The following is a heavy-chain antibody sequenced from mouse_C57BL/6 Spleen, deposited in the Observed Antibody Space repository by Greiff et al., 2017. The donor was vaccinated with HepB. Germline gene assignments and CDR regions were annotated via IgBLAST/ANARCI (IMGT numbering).Heavy chain of an antibody. CDR2: IRNKANGYTT. V-gene: IGHV7-3*01. Sequence: EVNVVESGGGLVQPGGSLSLSCAASGFTFTDYYMSWVRQPPGKALEWLGFIRNKANGYTTEYSASVKGRFTISRDNSQSILYLQMNALRAEDSATYYCARYSYAPDYWGQGTTLTVSS. J-gene: IGHJ2*01. D-gene: IGHD6-5*01. CDR1: GFTFTDYY. CDR3: ARYSYAPDY.